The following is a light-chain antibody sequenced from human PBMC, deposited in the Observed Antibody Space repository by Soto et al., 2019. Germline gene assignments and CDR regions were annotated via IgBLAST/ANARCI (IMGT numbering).Light chain of an antibody. CDR3: HKYYANQLT. CDR2: RAS. V-gene: IGKV4-1*01. CDR1: QSVFYSSNNNNY. J-gene: IGKJ1*01. Sequence: DIVMTQSPESLAVSLGERATINCKSSQSVFYSSNNNNYLAWYQQKLGQPPKLLIYRASTRASVVHDRFSGSGSGTDFTLTISSLQADDVAVYYCHKYYANQLTLGQGTKVEIK.